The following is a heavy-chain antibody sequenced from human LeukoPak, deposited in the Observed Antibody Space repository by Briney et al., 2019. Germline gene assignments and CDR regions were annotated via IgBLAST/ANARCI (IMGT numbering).Heavy chain of an antibody. CDR1: GFTFSSYW. Sequence: PGGSLRPSCADSGFTFSSYWVHWVRQAPGKGLVWVSRINSDGSSTSYADSVKGRFTISRDNAKNTLYLQMNSLRAEDTAVYYCTSKTTDYYDSSGVGGYWGQGTLVTVSS. J-gene: IGHJ4*02. CDR3: TSKTTDYYDSSGVGGY. D-gene: IGHD3-22*01. CDR2: INSDGSST. V-gene: IGHV3-74*01.